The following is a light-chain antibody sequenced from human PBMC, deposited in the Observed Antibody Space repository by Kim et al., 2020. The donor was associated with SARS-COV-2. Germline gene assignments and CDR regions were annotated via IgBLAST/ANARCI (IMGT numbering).Light chain of an antibody. CDR2: YDS. Sequence: SYVLTQPPSVSVAPGKTATITCGGDNIGAYSVHWYQQKPGQAPVLVTYYDSDRPSGIPDRFSGSNSGNAATLTISSVEAGDDADYYCQVWDSASDHPNYVFGTGTKVTVL. J-gene: IGLJ1*01. CDR3: QVWDSASDHPNYV. V-gene: IGLV3-21*04. CDR1: NIGAYS.